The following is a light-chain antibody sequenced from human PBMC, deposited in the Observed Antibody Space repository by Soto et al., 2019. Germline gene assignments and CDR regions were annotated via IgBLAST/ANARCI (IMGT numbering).Light chain of an antibody. CDR3: CSYAGSSTYV. V-gene: IGLV2-23*02. CDR1: SSVVGSYNL. Sequence: PGLAERGDGYECPGRSMPIYYNGTSSVVGSYNLVSWYQQHPGKAPKLMIYEVSKRPSGVSNRFSGSKSGNTASLTISGLQSEDEADYYCCSYAGSSTYVFGTGTKVTVL. J-gene: IGLJ1*01. CDR2: EVS.